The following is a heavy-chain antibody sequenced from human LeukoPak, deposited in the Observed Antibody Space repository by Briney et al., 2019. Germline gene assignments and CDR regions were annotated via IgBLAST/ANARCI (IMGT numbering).Heavy chain of an antibody. CDR1: GFTFSSYA. J-gene: IGHJ6*04. D-gene: IGHD3-10*01. CDR2: ISYDGSNK. Sequence: GGSLRLSCAASGFTFSSYAMHWVGKAPGKGLEWVAVISYDGSNKYYADSVKGRFTISRDNSKNTLYLQMNSLRAEDTAVYYCAKDSHYYGSGDVWGKGTTVTVSS. V-gene: IGHV3-30*04. CDR3: AKDSHYYGSGDV.